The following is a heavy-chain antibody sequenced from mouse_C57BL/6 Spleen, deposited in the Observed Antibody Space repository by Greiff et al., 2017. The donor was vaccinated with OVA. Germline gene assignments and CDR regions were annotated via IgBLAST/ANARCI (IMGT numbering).Heavy chain of an antibody. CDR1: GYTFTEYP. CDR2: FYPGSGSI. J-gene: IGHJ4*01. D-gene: IGHD2-3*01. V-gene: IGHV1-62-2*01. Sequence: VQRVESGAELVKPGASVKLSCKASGYTFTEYPIHWVQQRSGQGLEWIGWFYPGSGSIKYNEKFKDKATLTADTSYSTVYMEISRLTSEDSAVYFWARHEGSDGYYHYYAMDYWGQGTSVTVSA. CDR3: ARHEGSDGYYHYYAMDY.